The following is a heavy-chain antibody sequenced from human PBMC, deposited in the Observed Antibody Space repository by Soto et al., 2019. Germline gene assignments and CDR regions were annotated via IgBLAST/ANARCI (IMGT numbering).Heavy chain of an antibody. D-gene: IGHD6-19*01. CDR1: GYTFTHYD. CDR2: INPNSGGT. J-gene: IGHJ4*02. V-gene: IGHV1-2*04. CDR3: ARGQSYSSGWYWEFDY. Sequence: ASVKVSCKASGYTFTHYDINWVRQAPGQGLEWMGWINPNSGGTNYAQKFQGWVTMTRDTSISTAYMELSRLRSDDTAVYYCARGQSYSSGWYWEFDYWGQGTLVTVSS.